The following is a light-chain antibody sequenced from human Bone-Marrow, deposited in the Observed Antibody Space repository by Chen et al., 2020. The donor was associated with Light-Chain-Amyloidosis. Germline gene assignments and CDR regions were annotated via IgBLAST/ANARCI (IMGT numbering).Light chain of an antibody. V-gene: IGKV3-20*01. Sequence: EIVLTQSPGTLSLSPGKGANLSCRASQTIRSNYLTWYQQKFGQAPRLLIYGSSSRATGIPDRFTGRGSETDFTLTINRLEPEDFEMYYCQQYGTSPLAFGGGTNVEIK. CDR2: GSS. CDR3: QQYGTSPLA. CDR1: QTIRSNY. J-gene: IGKJ4*01.